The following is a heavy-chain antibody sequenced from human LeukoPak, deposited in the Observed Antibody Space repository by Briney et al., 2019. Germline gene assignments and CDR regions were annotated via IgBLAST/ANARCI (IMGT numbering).Heavy chain of an antibody. CDR2: IYYSGST. CDR1: GGSISSSSYY. D-gene: IGHD5-18*01. J-gene: IGHJ4*02. Sequence: PSETLSLTCTVSGGSISSSSYYWGWIRQPPGKGLEWIGSIYYSGSTYYNPSLKSRVTISVDTSKNQFSLKLSSVTAADTAVYYCARLQVDTSNSDYWGQGTLVTVSS. CDR3: ARLQVDTSNSDY. V-gene: IGHV4-39*01.